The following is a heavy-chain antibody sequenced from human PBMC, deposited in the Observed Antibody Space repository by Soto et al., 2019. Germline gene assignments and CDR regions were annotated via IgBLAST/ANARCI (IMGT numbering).Heavy chain of an antibody. D-gene: IGHD3-10*01. CDR3: ARFMGSGSYPYYYYGMDV. CDR2: IYPGDSDT. J-gene: IGHJ6*02. CDR1: GYSFTSYW. Sequence: GESLKISCRGSGYSFTSYWIGWVRQMPGKGLEWMGIIYPGDSDTRYSPSFQGQVTISADKSISTAYLQWSSLKASDTAMYYCARFMGSGSYPYYYYGMDVWGQGTTVTVSS. V-gene: IGHV5-51*01.